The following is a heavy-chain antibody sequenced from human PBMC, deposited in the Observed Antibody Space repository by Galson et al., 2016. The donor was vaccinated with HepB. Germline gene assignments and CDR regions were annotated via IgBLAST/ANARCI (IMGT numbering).Heavy chain of an antibody. Sequence: SLRLSCAASGFAFGVSAMHWVRQVSGKGLEWVGRIRSKANGYATTYTASVKGRFTIARDDSMNTAYLQMNSLKTEDTAVYYCTSRVYRSGRSGDYWGQGTLVTVSS. CDR1: GFAFGVSA. V-gene: IGHV3-73*01. J-gene: IGHJ4*02. CDR2: IRSKANGYAT. D-gene: IGHD6-19*01. CDR3: TSRVYRSGRSGDY.